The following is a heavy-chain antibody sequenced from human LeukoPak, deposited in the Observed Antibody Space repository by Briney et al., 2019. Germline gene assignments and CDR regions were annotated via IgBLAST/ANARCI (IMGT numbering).Heavy chain of an antibody. Sequence: PSETLSLTCAVYGGSFSGYYWSWIRQPPGKGLEWIGEINHSGSTNYNPSLKSRVTISVDTSKNQFSLKLSSVTAADTAVYYCARGLLTHSTKKRPSPVRRYYFDYWGQGTLVTVSS. CDR1: GGSFSGYY. J-gene: IGHJ4*02. CDR2: INHSGST. V-gene: IGHV4-34*01. D-gene: IGHD1-14*01. CDR3: ARGLLTHSTKKRPSPVRRYYFDY.